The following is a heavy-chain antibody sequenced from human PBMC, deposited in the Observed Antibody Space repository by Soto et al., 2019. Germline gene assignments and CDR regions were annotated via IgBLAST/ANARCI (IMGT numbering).Heavy chain of an antibody. CDR3: ARGDCSSTSCYPLYFYYYMDV. CDR1: GFTFSSYS. CDR2: MGSSSAI. V-gene: IGHV3-48*01. D-gene: IGHD2-2*01. J-gene: IGHJ6*03. Sequence: GGSLRLSCAVSGFTFSSYSMNWVRQAPGKGLEWVSYMGSSSAIYYADSVKGRFTISRDNAKNSLYLQMNSLRAEDTAVYFCARGDCSSTSCYPLYFYYYMDVWGKGTSVTVSS.